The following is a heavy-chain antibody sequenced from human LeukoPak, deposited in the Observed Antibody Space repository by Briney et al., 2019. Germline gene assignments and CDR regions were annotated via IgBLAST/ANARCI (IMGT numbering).Heavy chain of an antibody. D-gene: IGHD6-13*01. CDR1: GYTFTSYY. CDR3: ASPSSSSWYLYYFDY. J-gene: IGHJ4*02. V-gene: IGHV1-46*01. Sequence: GASVKVSCKASGYTFTSYYMHWVRQAPGQGLEWMGIINPSGGSTSYAQKFQGRVTMTRDMSTSTVYMELSSLRSEDTAVYYCASPSSSSWYLYYFDYWGQGTLVTVSS. CDR2: INPSGGST.